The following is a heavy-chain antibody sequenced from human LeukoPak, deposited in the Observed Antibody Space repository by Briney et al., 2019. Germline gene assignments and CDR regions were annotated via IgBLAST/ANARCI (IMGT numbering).Heavy chain of an antibody. Sequence: SQTLSLTCAISGDSVSSNSAAWNWIRQSPSRGLEWLGRTYYRSKWYNDYAVSVKSRITINPDTSKNQFSLKLSSVTAADTAVYYCARREVVPAAITVYFDYWGQGTLVTVSS. CDR3: ARREVVPAAITVYFDY. D-gene: IGHD2-2*01. CDR1: GDSVSSNSAA. J-gene: IGHJ4*02. V-gene: IGHV6-1*01. CDR2: TYYRSKWYN.